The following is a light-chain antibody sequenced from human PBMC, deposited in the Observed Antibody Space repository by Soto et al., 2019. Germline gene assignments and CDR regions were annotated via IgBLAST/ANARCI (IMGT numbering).Light chain of an antibody. V-gene: IGKV3-11*01. CDR3: QQRTDWPLT. CDR2: DAS. J-gene: IGKJ4*01. CDR1: QSVGSY. Sequence: ETVLTQSPATLSLSPGQRATISCRASQSVGSYLAWYQQKPGQAPRLLIYDASNRATGIPARFSGSGSGTDFTLTITSLEPEDFAVYFCQQRTDWPLTFGRGTKVDIK.